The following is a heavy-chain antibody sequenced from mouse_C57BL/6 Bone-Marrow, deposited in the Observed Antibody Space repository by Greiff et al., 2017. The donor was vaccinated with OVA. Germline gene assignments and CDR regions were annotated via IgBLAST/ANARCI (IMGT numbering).Heavy chain of an antibody. V-gene: IGHV1-80*01. CDR3: ARGAY. CDR1: GYAFSSYW. J-gene: IGHJ3*01. CDR2: IYPGDGDT. Sequence: QVHVKQSGAELVKPGASVKISCKASGYAFSSYWINWVKQRPGKGLEWIGQIYPGDGDTNYNGKFKGKATLTADKSSSTAYMQLSSLTSEDSAVYFCARGAYWGQGTLVTVSA.